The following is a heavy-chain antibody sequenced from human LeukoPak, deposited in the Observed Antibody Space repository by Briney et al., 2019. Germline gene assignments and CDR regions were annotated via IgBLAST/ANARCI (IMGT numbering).Heavy chain of an antibody. V-gene: IGHV3-20*04. CDR1: GFTFDDYG. J-gene: IGHJ4*02. Sequence: PGGSLRLSCAASGFTFDDYGMSWVRQAPGKGLEWVSGINWNGGTTGYAGSVKGRFTISRDNAKNSLFLQMNSLRAEDTALYYCARDLKGRAVPRTGHYWGQGTLVTVSP. CDR2: INWNGGTT. CDR3: ARDLKGRAVPRTGHY. D-gene: IGHD6-19*01.